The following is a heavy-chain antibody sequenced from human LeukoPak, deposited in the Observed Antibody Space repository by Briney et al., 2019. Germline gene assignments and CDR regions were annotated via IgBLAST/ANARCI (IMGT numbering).Heavy chain of an antibody. J-gene: IGHJ6*02. D-gene: IGHD6-13*01. CDR3: ARDRYYSSSWSRGFYGMDV. Sequence: GGSLRLSCAASGFTVSSNYMSWVRQAPGKGLEWVSVIYSGGSTYYADSVKGRFTISRDNSKNTLYLQMNSLRAEDTAVYYCARDRYYSSSWSRGFYGMDVWGQGTTVTVPS. CDR1: GFTVSSNY. CDR2: IYSGGST. V-gene: IGHV3-66*01.